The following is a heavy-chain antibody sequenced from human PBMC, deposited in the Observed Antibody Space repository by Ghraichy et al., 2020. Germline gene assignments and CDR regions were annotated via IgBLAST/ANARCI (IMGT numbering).Heavy chain of an antibody. Sequence: GGSLRLSCAASGFTFSSYEMNWVRQAPGKGLEWVSYISSSGSTIYYADSVKGRFTISRDNAKNSLYLQMNSLRAEDTAVYYCARDISDTAMVWFGVGLGAIDYWGQGTLVTVSS. D-gene: IGHD5-18*01. CDR1: GFTFSSYE. V-gene: IGHV3-48*03. CDR3: ARDISDTAMVWFGVGLGAIDY. CDR2: ISSSGSTI. J-gene: IGHJ4*02.